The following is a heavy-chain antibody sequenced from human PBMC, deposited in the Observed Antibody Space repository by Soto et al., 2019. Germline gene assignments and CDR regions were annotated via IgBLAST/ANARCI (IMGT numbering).Heavy chain of an antibody. Sequence: QVQLQQWGAGLLKPSATLSLTCAVSGGSFSGYYWSWIRQPPGKGLEWIGEMNDSGNTKYNATLESRVAISVDPSKGHYSLTLTSVTAADTAFYYCASPRWNYIYWGQGTLVAVSS. V-gene: IGHV4-34*01. CDR1: GGSFSGYY. CDR3: ASPRWNYIY. CDR2: MNDSGNT. D-gene: IGHD1-7*01. J-gene: IGHJ4*02.